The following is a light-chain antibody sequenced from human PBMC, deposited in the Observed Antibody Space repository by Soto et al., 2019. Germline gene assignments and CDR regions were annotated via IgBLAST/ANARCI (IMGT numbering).Light chain of an antibody. J-gene: IGLJ1*01. CDR3: QVWDSTGDHPDYV. CDR2: EDR. Sequence: SYQLTQPPSVSVAPGQTARITCGGNNIGSYSVHWYQQRPGQAPVLVVYEDRERPSRIPERFVGSNYENTATLTISRVEAGDEADYYWQVWDSTGDHPDYVFGTGTKLTVL. V-gene: IGLV3-21*02. CDR1: NIGSYS.